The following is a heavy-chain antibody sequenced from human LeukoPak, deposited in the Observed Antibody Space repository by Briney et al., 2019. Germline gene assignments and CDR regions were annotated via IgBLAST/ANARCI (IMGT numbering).Heavy chain of an antibody. J-gene: IGHJ4*02. D-gene: IGHD5-18*01. CDR2: IRSDGVDV. CDR3: ARGFRYSYGYSPFDY. CDR1: GFTFSSYA. Sequence: GGSLRLSCSVSGFTFSSYAMHWVRQAPGKGLEYVSVIRSDGVDVYYTDSVKGRFTISRDNSKNTLYLHMNSLRAEDTAVYYCARGFRYSYGYSPFDYWGQGTLVTVSS. V-gene: IGHV3-64*04.